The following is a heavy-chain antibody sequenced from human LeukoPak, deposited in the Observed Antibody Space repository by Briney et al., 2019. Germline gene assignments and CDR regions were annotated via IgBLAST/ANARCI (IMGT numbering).Heavy chain of an antibody. V-gene: IGHV3-23*01. CDR2: MSGRGSGGST. CDR1: GFTFSSSA. Sequence: GGSLRLSCAGSGFTFSSSAMSWVRQAPGKGLEWVSSMSGRGSGGSTYYADSVKGRFTISRDNSKSTLYLQMNSLRAEDTAVYYCAKSGYNRFDYWGQGTLVTVSS. J-gene: IGHJ4*02. D-gene: IGHD5-24*01. CDR3: AKSGYNRFDY.